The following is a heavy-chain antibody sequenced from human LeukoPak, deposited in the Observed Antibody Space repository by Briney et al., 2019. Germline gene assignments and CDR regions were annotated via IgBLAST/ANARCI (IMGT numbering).Heavy chain of an antibody. CDR3: AKDEDIVVVPAAEYLQH. Sequence: GGSLRLSCAASGFTFSSYAMSWVRQAPGKGLEWVSAISGSGGSTYYADSVKGRFTISRDNSKNTLYLQMNSLRAKDTAVYYCAKDEDIVVVPAAEYLQHWGQGTLVTASS. D-gene: IGHD2-2*01. J-gene: IGHJ1*01. CDR1: GFTFSSYA. V-gene: IGHV3-23*01. CDR2: ISGSGGST.